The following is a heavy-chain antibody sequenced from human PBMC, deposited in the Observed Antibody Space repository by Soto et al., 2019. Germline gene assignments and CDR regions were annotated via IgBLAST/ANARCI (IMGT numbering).Heavy chain of an antibody. CDR3: ARDMDSSGWYYYYGMDV. J-gene: IGHJ6*02. CDR1: GFTFISYA. D-gene: IGHD6-19*01. V-gene: IGHV3-30-3*01. Sequence: PGGSLKLSCPATGFTFISYAMHWVPQAPGKGLEWVAVISYDGSNKYYADSVKGRFTISRDNSKNTLYLQMNSLRAEDTAVYYCARDMDSSGWYYYYGMDVWGQGT. CDR2: ISYDGSNK.